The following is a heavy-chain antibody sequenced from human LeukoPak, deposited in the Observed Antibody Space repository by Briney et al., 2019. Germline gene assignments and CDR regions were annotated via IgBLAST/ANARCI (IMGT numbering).Heavy chain of an antibody. CDR2: INHSGST. D-gene: IGHD2-21*02. V-gene: IGHV4-34*01. CDR3: ASSLMVVTAMGY. CDR1: GGSFSGYY. Sequence: PSETLSLTCAVYGGSFSGYYWSWIRQPPGKGLEWIGEINHSGSTNYNPSLKSRVTISVDTSKDQFSLKLSSVTAADTAVYYCASSLMVVTAMGYWGQGTLVTVSS. J-gene: IGHJ4*02.